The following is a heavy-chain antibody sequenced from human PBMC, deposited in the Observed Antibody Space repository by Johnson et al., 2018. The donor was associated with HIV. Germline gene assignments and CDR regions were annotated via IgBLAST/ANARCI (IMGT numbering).Heavy chain of an antibody. D-gene: IGHD2-8*01. CDR1: GFTVRSNY. CDR2: IYSGGST. J-gene: IGHJ3*02. CDR3: AKVGPANDVLGAGDAFDI. Sequence: EQLEESGGGLTQPGGSLRLSCAASGFTVRSNYMSWVRQAPGKGLEWVSVIYSGGSTYYADSVKGRFTISRDNSKNTLYLQMNSLRAEDTAVYYCAKVGPANDVLGAGDAFDIWGQGTMVTVSS. V-gene: IGHV3-66*03.